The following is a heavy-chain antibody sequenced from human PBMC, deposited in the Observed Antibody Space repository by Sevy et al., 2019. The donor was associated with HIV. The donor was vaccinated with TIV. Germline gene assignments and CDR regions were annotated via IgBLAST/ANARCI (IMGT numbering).Heavy chain of an antibody. CDR1: GGSISSYY. V-gene: IGHV4-59*13. D-gene: IGHD1-1*01. CDR3: AREGAGTTGTTGGDYYYYGMDV. CDR2: IYYSGST. J-gene: IGHJ6*02. Sequence: SETLSLTCTVSGGSISSYYWSWIRQPPGKGLEWIGYIYYSGSTNYNPSLKSRVTISVDTSKNQFSLKLSSVTAADTAVYDGAREGAGTTGTTGGDYYYYGMDVWGQGTTVTVSS.